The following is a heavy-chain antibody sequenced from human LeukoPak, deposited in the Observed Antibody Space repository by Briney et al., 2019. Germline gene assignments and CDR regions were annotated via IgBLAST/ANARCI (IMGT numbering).Heavy chain of an antibody. CDR3: ARDSYGDYGPYDY. D-gene: IGHD4-17*01. CDR2: ISGSGGST. V-gene: IGHV3-23*01. CDR1: GFTFSSYA. Sequence: GGSLRLSCAASGFTFSSYAMSWVRQAPGKGLEWVSAISGSGGSTYYADSVKGRFTISRDNAKNSPYLQMNSLRAEDTAVYYCARDSYGDYGPYDYWGQGTLVTVSS. J-gene: IGHJ4*02.